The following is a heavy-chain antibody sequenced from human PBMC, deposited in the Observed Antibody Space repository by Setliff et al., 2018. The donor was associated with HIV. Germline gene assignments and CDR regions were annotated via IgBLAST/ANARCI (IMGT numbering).Heavy chain of an antibody. Sequence: ASVKVSCKVSGYILTELSRHWVRQAPGKGLEWMGGFDPEDGETISAQKFQGRVTMTEDTSTDTAYMELGSLRSEDTSVYYCSTSPIGRGVAATVRRYLHHWGQGTLVTVSS. CDR3: STSPIGRGVAATVRRYLHH. CDR2: FDPEDGET. V-gene: IGHV1-24*01. J-gene: IGHJ1*01. CDR1: GYILTELS. D-gene: IGHD3-3*01.